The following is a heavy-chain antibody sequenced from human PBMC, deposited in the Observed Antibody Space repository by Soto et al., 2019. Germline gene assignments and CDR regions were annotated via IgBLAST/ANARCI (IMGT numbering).Heavy chain of an antibody. CDR1: GFTFSDSA. V-gene: IGHV3-73*01. CDR2: IRSKTNNYAT. Sequence: TGGSLRLSCAASGFTFSDSALHWVRQASGKGLEWVGRIRSKTNNYATAYAASVKGRFTISRDDTKNTAYLQMDSLKTEDTAVYYCTRHLSDFWGQGTLVTSPQ. CDR3: TRHLSDF. J-gene: IGHJ4*02.